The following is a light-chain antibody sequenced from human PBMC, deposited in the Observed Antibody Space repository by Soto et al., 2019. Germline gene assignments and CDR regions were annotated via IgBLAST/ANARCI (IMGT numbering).Light chain of an antibody. V-gene: IGKV3-20*01. J-gene: IGKJ1*01. CDR1: QSVSSNY. Sequence: EIVLTQSPGTLSLSPGGRATLSCRASQSVSSNYLAWYQQKPGQAPRLLIYGASSRATGIPDRFSGSGSGTDCTLTITRLEPEDFAVYYCQQSGSSPRTFGQGTRVEIK. CDR2: GAS. CDR3: QQSGSSPRT.